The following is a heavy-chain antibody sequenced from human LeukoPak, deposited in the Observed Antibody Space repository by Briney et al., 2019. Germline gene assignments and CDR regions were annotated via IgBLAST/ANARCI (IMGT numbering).Heavy chain of an antibody. D-gene: IGHD4-17*01. Sequence: GGSLRLSCAASGFTFSSYGMHWVRQAPGKGLEWVAVISYDGSNKYYADSVKGRFTISRDNAKNTLYLQMNSLGAEDTAVYYCARDEPTVTTGPPVGSWGQGTLVTVSS. J-gene: IGHJ5*02. CDR3: ARDEPTVTTGPPVGS. CDR2: ISYDGSNK. V-gene: IGHV3-30*03. CDR1: GFTFSSYG.